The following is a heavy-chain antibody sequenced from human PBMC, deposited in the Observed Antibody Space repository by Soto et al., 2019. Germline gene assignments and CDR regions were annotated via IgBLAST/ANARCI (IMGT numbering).Heavy chain of an antibody. J-gene: IGHJ4*02. CDR1: GFTFSSYG. Sequence: PGGSLRLSCAASGFTFSSYGMHWVRQAPGKGLEWVAVIWYDGSNKYYADSVKGRFTISRDNSKNTLYLQMNSLRAEDTAVYYCARVARSSGWYYFDYWGQGTLVTVSS. CDR3: ARVARSSGWYYFDY. CDR2: IWYDGSNK. D-gene: IGHD6-19*01. V-gene: IGHV3-33*01.